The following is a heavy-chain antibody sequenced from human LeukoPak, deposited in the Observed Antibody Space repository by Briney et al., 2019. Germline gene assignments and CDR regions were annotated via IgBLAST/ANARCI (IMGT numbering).Heavy chain of an antibody. Sequence: PSETLSLTCTVSGGSISSSSYYWGWIRQPPGKGLEWIGSIYYSGSTNYNPSLKSRVTISVDTSKKQSSLKLSSVTASDTAVYYCARGRGVYEEPFDLWGRGTMVTVSS. CDR1: GGSISSSSYY. D-gene: IGHD6-13*01. CDR3: ARGRGVYEEPFDL. V-gene: IGHV4-39*07. CDR2: IYYSGST. J-gene: IGHJ3*01.